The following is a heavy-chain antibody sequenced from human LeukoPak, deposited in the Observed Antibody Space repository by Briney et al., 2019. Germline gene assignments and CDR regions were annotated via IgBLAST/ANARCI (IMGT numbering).Heavy chain of an antibody. Sequence: SETLSLTCAVSGGSISSGGYSWSWIRQPPGKGLEWIGYIYHSGSTYYNPSLKGRVTISVDRSKNQFSLKLSSVTAADTAVYYCAREYDSSGDYYFDYWGQGTLVTVSS. V-gene: IGHV4-30-2*01. D-gene: IGHD3-22*01. CDR3: AREYDSSGDYYFDY. CDR1: GGSISSGGYS. J-gene: IGHJ4*02. CDR2: IYHSGST.